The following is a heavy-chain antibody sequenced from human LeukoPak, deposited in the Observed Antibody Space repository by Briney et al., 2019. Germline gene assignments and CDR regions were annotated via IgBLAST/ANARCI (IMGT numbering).Heavy chain of an antibody. CDR2: INPNSDYS. J-gene: IGHJ4*02. D-gene: IGHD2-21*01. Sequence: ASVKASCKASGYTFTDYYIHWVRQAPGQGLEWMGWINPNSDYSFYAQKFQGRVTLTRDTSISTVYMELTTLTSDDTASYYCAVAPGDYWGQGTLVSVSA. CDR1: GYTFTDYY. V-gene: IGHV1-2*02. CDR3: AVAPGDY.